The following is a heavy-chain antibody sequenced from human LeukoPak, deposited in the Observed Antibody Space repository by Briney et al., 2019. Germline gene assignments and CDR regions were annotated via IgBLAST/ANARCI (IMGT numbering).Heavy chain of an antibody. CDR1: GGSISSSSYY. J-gene: IGHJ4*02. CDR2: IYYSGST. CDR3: ARRGGQGLRYVQGYYFDY. Sequence: SETLSLTCTVSGGSISSSSYYWGWIRQPPGKGLEWIGGIYYSGSTNYNPSLKSRVTISVDTSKNQFSLKLSSVTAADTAVYYCARRGGQGLRYVQGYYFDYWGQGTLVTVSS. D-gene: IGHD4-17*01. V-gene: IGHV4-39*07.